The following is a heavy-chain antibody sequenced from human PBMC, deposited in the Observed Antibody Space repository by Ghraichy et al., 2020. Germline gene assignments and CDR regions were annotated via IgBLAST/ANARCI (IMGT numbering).Heavy chain of an antibody. CDR3: ARGITIYTRFDN. V-gene: IGHV3-23*01. CDR2: ISASGGRT. Sequence: GGSLRLSCAASGFPFSSYSLTWVRRVPGKGLEWVSGISASGGRTLYADSVRGRFTVSRDNSKNTVYLQMNSLRVDDTAEYYCARGITIYTRFDNWRQGSRVTVSS. D-gene: IGHD3-3*01. CDR1: GFPFSSYS. J-gene: IGHJ4*02.